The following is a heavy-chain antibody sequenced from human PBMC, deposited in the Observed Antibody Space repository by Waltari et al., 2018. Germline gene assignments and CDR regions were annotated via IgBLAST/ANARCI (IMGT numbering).Heavy chain of an antibody. CDR3: VKDAWGGNYYFFYLDA. V-gene: IGHV3-9*01. CDR2: ISWNNVNK. Sequence: EVQLVESGGGLVQPGRSLRLSCAGSGFAFDDYAMHWVRQAPGKGLGGVSGISWNNVNKDYADSVRGRFTISRDNAKNSLYLEMTGLRPEDTALYYCVKDAWGGNYYFFYLDAWGKGTTVTVSS. D-gene: IGHD3-16*01. CDR1: GFAFDDYA. J-gene: IGHJ6*03.